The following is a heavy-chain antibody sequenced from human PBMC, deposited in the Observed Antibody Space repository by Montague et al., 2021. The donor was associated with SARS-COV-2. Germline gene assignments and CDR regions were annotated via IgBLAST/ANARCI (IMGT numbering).Heavy chain of an antibody. CDR3: AKDMGGAVAVPPHYYYYGMDV. D-gene: IGHD6-19*01. V-gene: IGHV3-9*01. J-gene: IGHJ6*02. Sequence: SLRLSCAASGFTFDDYAMHWVRQAPGKGLEWVSGISWNSGSIGYADSVKGRFTISRDNAKNSLYLQMNSLRAEDTALYYCAKDMGGAVAVPPHYYYYGMDVWGQGTTVTVPS. CDR2: ISWNSGSI. CDR1: GFTFDDYA.